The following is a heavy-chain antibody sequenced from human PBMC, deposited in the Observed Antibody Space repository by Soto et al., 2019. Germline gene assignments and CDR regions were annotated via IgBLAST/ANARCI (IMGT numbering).Heavy chain of an antibody. CDR1: GGSFSSYY. D-gene: IGHD3-22*01. V-gene: IGHV4-34*01. J-gene: IGHJ5*02. CDR3: ASLVVPYSDNWFDP. Sequence: KTSETLSLTCVVYGGSFSSYYWSWIRQPPGKGLEWIGEINHSGSTNYNPSLKSRVTISVDTSKSQFSLKLSSVTAADTAVYYCASLVVPYSDNWFDPWGQGTLVTISS. CDR2: INHSGST.